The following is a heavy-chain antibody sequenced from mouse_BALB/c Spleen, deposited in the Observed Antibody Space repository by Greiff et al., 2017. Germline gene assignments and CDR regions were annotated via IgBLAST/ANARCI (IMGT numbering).Heavy chain of an antibody. J-gene: IGHJ2*01. CDR1: GFNIKDYY. Sequence: EVKLMESGAELVRPGALVKLSCKASGFNIKDYYMHWVKQRPEQGLEWIGWIDPENGNTIYDPKFQGKASITADTSSNTAYLQLSSLTSEDTAVYYCARGVYFDYWGQGTTLTVSS. CDR2: IDPENGNT. CDR3: ARGVYFDY. V-gene: IGHV14-1*02.